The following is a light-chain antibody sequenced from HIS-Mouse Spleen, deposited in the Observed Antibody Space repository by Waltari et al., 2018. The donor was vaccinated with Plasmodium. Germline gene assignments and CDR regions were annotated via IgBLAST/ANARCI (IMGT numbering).Light chain of an antibody. CDR2: EDS. J-gene: IGLJ3*02. Sequence: ELTQPPSVSVSPGQTARITCSGDALPKKYAYWYQQKSGQAPVLVIYEDSKRPSGIPERFSCSSSGTMATLTISGAQVEDEADYYCYSTDSSGNHRVFGGGTKLTVL. CDR1: ALPKKY. CDR3: YSTDSSGNHRV. V-gene: IGLV3-10*01.